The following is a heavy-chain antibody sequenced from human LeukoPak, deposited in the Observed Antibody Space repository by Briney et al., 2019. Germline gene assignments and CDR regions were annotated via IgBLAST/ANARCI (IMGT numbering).Heavy chain of an antibody. D-gene: IGHD2-2*01. V-gene: IGHV1-46*01. J-gene: IGHJ6*02. Sequence: ASVKVSCKASGYTFTSYYMHWVRQPPGKGLEWMGIINYSGGSTSYAQKFQGRVTMTRNTSTRTVYMEMSRQRSEDTCVYECARNVVSYGMDVWGQGTTVTVSS. CDR3: ARNVVSYGMDV. CDR1: GYTFTSYY. CDR2: INYSGGST.